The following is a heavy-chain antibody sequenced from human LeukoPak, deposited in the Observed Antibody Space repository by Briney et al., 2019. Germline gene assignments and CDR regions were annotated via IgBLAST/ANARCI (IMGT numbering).Heavy chain of an antibody. CDR3: ARKLKYSSSSSYFDY. D-gene: IGHD6-6*01. J-gene: IGHJ4*02. CDR2: ISSSGGKT. V-gene: IGHV3-23*01. Sequence: GGSLRLSCAASGFTFSSYAMTWVRQAPGKGLEWVSAISSSGGKTYYADSVKGQFTISRDNSKNTLYLQMNSLSTEDTAVYYCARKLKYSSSSSYFDYWGQGTLVTVSS. CDR1: GFTFSSYA.